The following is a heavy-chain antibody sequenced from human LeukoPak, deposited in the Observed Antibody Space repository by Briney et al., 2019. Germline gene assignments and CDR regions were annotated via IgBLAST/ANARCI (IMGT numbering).Heavy chain of an antibody. CDR3: ARRAGGYSHPYDY. J-gene: IGHJ4*02. D-gene: IGHD4-23*01. CDR2: IYSGGYT. V-gene: IGHV3-53*01. Sequence: PGGSLRLSCAASEFTVSSNYMSWVRQAPGKGLEWVSIIYSGGYTDYADSVKGRLTISRDNSKNTLYLQMNNLRAEDTAVYYCARRAGGYSHPYDYWGQGTLVTVSS. CDR1: EFTVSSNY.